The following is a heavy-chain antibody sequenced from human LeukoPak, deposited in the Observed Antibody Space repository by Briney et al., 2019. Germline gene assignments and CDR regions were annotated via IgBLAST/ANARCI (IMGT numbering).Heavy chain of an antibody. D-gene: IGHD3-9*01. CDR1: GSTFSSYA. Sequence: TGGSLRLSCSASGSTFSSYAMHWVRQAPGKGLEYVSVVSSNGDSTYYADSMKGRVTISRDNSKNTLYLQMSSLRAEDTAVYYCVKGMTGDYWYFDLWGRGTLVTVSS. CDR2: VSSNGDST. CDR3: VKGMTGDYWYFDL. V-gene: IGHV3-64D*09. J-gene: IGHJ2*01.